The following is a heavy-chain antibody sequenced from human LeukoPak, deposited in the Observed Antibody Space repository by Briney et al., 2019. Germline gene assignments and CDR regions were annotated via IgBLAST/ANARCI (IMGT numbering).Heavy chain of an antibody. D-gene: IGHD2-8*01. CDR1: GFIFSSYA. CDR3: AKDFGMQPDY. Sequence: GGSLRLSCAASGFIFSSYAMHWVRQAPGKGLEWVALISYDGNNKYCADSVKGRFTISRDNSKNTLYLQMNSLRAEDTAVYYCAKDFGMQPDYWGQGTLVTVSS. V-gene: IGHV3-30*04. J-gene: IGHJ4*02. CDR2: ISYDGNNK.